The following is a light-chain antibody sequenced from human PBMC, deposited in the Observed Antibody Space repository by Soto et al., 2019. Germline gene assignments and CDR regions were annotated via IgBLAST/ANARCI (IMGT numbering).Light chain of an antibody. Sequence: EIVLTQSPATLSLSPGERATLSCRASQSVSSYLAWYQQKPGQAPRLLIYAASNRATGIPARFSGSGSGTAFTLTISSLEPEDFAVYYCQQRSIWFTFGQGTKLEIK. J-gene: IGKJ2*01. CDR2: AAS. V-gene: IGKV3-11*01. CDR1: QSVSSY. CDR3: QQRSIWFT.